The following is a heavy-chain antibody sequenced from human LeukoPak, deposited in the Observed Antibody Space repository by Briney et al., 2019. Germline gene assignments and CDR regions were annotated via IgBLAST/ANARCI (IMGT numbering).Heavy chain of an antibody. D-gene: IGHD1-1*01. CDR1: AYSISSGYY. CDR2: IYHSGSS. V-gene: IGHV4-38-2*02. CDR3: ARVLSGGWFDP. Sequence: PSETLSLTCTVSAYSISSGYYWGWIRQPPGKGLEWIGSIYHSGSSYYNPSLKSRITISVDTSKNQFSLKLSPVTAADTAVYYCARVLSGGWFDPWGQGTLVTVSS. J-gene: IGHJ5*02.